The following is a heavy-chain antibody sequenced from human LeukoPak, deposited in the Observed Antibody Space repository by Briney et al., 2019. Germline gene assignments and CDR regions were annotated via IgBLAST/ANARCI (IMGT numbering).Heavy chain of an antibody. CDR3: ARVTGTSPLDAFDI. CDR1: GGTLSRYA. V-gene: IGHV1-69*05. CDR2: IIPIFGTA. Sequence: SVKVSCKASGGTLSRYAISWVRQSPGQGLEGWGGIIPIFGTANYAQKFQGRVTITTDESTSTAYMELSSLRSEDTAVYYCARVTGTSPLDAFDIWGQGTMVTVSS. D-gene: IGHD1-7*01. J-gene: IGHJ3*02.